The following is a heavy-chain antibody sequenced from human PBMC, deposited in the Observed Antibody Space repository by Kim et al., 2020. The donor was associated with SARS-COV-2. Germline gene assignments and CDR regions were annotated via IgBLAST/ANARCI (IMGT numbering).Heavy chain of an antibody. V-gene: IGHV4-4*02. J-gene: IGHJ4*02. CDR3: ARRGISSGYYYGY. D-gene: IGHD3-22*01. Sequence: YTPSLKSRVTISVDKSKNQFSLKRNSVTAADTAVYYCARRGISSGYYYGYWGQGTLVTVSS.